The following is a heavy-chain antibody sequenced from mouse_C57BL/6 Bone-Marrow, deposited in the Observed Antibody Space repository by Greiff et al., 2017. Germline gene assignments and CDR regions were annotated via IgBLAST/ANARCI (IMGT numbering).Heavy chain of an antibody. D-gene: IGHD1-1*01. CDR1: GYTFTSYG. CDR3: AKSTYYSSPAWFAY. V-gene: IGHV1-81*01. Sequence: VQLQQSGAELARPGASVKLSCKASGYTFTSYGISWVKQRTGQGLEWIGEIYPRSGNTYYNEKFKGKATLTVDKSSSTAYMELRSLTSEDSADYFCAKSTYYSSPAWFAYWGQGTLVTVSA. CDR2: IYPRSGNT. J-gene: IGHJ3*01.